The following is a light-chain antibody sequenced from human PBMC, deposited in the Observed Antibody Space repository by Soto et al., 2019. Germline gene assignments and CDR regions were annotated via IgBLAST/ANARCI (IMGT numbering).Light chain of an antibody. V-gene: IGKV3-15*01. J-gene: IGKJ1*01. CDR3: QLYDLRSWT. Sequence: EIVMTQSPGTLSVSPGERATLSCRASQSISSNFAWYQQKPGQAPRLLIYAASSRATGIPARFSGSGSGTEFTLTISSLQSHYFAVLYSQLYDLRSWTFGQGTNVDIK. CDR2: AAS. CDR1: QSISSN.